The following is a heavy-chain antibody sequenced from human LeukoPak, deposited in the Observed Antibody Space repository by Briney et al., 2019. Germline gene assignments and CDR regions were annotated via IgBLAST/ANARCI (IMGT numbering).Heavy chain of an antibody. CDR1: GGSFSGYY. D-gene: IGHD2-21*02. CDR2: INHSGST. CDR3: ANRGSVVTAMSGHWFDP. Sequence: SETLSLTCAVYGGSFSGYYWSWIRQPPGKGLEWIGEINHSGSTNYDPSLKSRVTISVDTSKNQFSLKLSSVTAADTAVYYCANRGSVVTAMSGHWFDPWGQGTLVTVSS. J-gene: IGHJ5*02. V-gene: IGHV4-34*01.